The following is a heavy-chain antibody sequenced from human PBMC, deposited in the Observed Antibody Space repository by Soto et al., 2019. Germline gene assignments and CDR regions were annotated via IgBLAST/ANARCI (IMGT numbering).Heavy chain of an antibody. CDR3: ARDRGESRGSYREYYMDV. V-gene: IGHV3-53*04. CDR1: GFTVSSNY. Sequence: GGSLRLSCAASGFTVSSNYMSWVRQAPGKGLEWVSVIYSGGSTYYADSVKGRFTISRHNSKNTLYLQMNSLRAEDTAVYYCARDRGESRGSYREYYMDVWGKGTTVTVSS. CDR2: IYSGGST. D-gene: IGHD3-16*02. J-gene: IGHJ6*03.